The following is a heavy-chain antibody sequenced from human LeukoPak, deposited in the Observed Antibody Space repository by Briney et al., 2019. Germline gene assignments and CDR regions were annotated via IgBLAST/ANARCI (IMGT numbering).Heavy chain of an antibody. Sequence: PSETLSLTCAAYGGSFSGYYWSWIRQPPGKGLEWIGEIYHTGSTNYNPSLKRRVTISMDTSKNQFSLNLGSVTAADTAVYYCARGDYSSGWYIDSWGQGTLVTVSS. CDR2: IYHTGST. D-gene: IGHD6-19*01. V-gene: IGHV4-34*01. CDR1: GGSFSGYY. CDR3: ARGDYSSGWYIDS. J-gene: IGHJ4*02.